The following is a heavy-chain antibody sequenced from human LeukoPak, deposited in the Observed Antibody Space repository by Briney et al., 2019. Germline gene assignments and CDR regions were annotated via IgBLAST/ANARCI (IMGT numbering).Heavy chain of an antibody. V-gene: IGHV4-59*01. CDR2: IYYSGST. Sequence: SETLSLTCTVSGGSISSYYWSWIRQPPGKGLEWIGYIYYSGSTNYNPSLKSRVTISVDTSKNQFSLKLSSVTAADTAVYYCAGAKGGSGSYPKSYYYYMDVWGKGTTVTISS. J-gene: IGHJ6*03. CDR3: AGAKGGSGSYPKSYYYYMDV. CDR1: GGSISSYY. D-gene: IGHD3-10*01.